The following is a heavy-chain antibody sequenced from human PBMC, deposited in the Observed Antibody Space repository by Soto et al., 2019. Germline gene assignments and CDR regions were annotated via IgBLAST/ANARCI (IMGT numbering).Heavy chain of an antibody. CDR1: GYTFTNYW. CDR2: IYPGDSDT. CDR3: AASIFYYGMDV. V-gene: IGHV5-51*01. J-gene: IGHJ6*02. Sequence: PGESLKISCKGSGYTFTNYWIGWVRQMPGKGLEWMGIIYPGDSDTKYNPSFQGQVTISADKSITATYLQWSSLKASDTAIYYCAASIFYYGMDVWGQGTTVTVSS.